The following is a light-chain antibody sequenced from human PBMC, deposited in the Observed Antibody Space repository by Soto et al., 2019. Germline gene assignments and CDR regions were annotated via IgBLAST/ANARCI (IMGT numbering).Light chain of an antibody. Sequence: IDLTQSPCTLSLSAGERVTLTCRASQSVTTRLAWYQHKPGQAPTLLIPGASNRASGVPVRFSGSGSGTDFTLTITRLQPEDFALYYCQQYCGSPITFGLGTQLEIK. CDR2: GAS. J-gene: IGKJ5*01. CDR3: QQYCGSPIT. CDR1: QSVTTR. V-gene: IGKV3-20*01.